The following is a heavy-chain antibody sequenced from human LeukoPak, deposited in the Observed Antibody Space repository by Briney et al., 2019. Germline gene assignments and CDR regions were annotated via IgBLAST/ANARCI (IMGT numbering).Heavy chain of an antibody. D-gene: IGHD5-12*01. J-gene: IGHJ4*02. CDR1: GFTFSSYG. CDR3: ARDPRYSGYDFSYFDY. V-gene: IGHV3-33*01. CDR2: IWYDGSNK. Sequence: PGGSPRLSCAASGFTFSSYGMHWVRQAPGKGLEWVAVIWYDGSNKYYADSVKGRFTISRDNSKNTLYLQMNSLRAEDTAVYYCARDPRYSGYDFSYFDYWGQGTLVTVSS.